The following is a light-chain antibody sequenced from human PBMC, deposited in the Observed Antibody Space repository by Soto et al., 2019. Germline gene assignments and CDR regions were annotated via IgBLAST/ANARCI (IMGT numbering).Light chain of an antibody. V-gene: IGLV1-40*01. CDR1: SSNIGAGYD. CDR2: GNS. J-gene: IGLJ2*01. Sequence: QSVLTQPPSVSGAPGQRVTISCTGSSSNIGAGYDVHWYQQLPGTAPKLLIYGNSNRPSGVPDRFSGSKSGTSASLAITGRQAEDEAGYYCQSYDSSLSGSNVVFGGGTKLTVL. CDR3: QSYDSSLSGSNVV.